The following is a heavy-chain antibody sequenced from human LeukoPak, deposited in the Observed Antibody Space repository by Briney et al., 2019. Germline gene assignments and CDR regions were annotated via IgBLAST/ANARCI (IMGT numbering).Heavy chain of an antibody. Sequence: SVKVSCKASGGTFNTHAISWVRQAPGQGLEWMGGIIPIFATANYAQKFQGRVTMTTDTSTSTAYMELRSLRSDDTAVYYCAQASRAAYYYDSSGYYFDYWGQGTLVTVSS. CDR3: AQASRAAYYYDSSGYYFDY. CDR1: GGTFNTHA. CDR2: IIPIFATA. J-gene: IGHJ4*02. V-gene: IGHV1-69*05. D-gene: IGHD3-22*01.